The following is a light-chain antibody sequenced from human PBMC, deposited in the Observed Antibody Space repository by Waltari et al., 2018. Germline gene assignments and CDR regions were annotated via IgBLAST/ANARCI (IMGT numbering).Light chain of an antibody. V-gene: IGKV1-5*03. CDR3: QQYQSYST. CDR2: KAS. CDR1: QTISSW. J-gene: IGKJ1*01. Sequence: DIHMTQSPSTLSASVGDRVTITCRASQTISSWLAWYQQKPGKAPKLLIYKASSLESGVPSRFSGRGSGTEFTLTISSLQPDDFGTYYCQQYQSYSTFGQGTKVQIK.